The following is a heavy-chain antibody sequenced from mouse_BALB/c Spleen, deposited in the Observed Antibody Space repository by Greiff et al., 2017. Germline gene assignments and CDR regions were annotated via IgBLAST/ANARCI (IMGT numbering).Heavy chain of an antibody. CDR1: GFTFNTYA. CDR3: VRHNWDAYAMDY. CDR2: IRSKSNNYAT. V-gene: IGHV10-1*02. Sequence: EVHLVESGGGLVQPKGSLKLSCAASGFTFNTYAMNWVRQAPGKGLEWVARIRSKSNNYATYYADSVKDRFTISRDDSQSMLYLQMNNLKTEDTAMYYCVRHNWDAYAMDYWGQGTSVTVSS. J-gene: IGHJ4*01. D-gene: IGHD4-1*01.